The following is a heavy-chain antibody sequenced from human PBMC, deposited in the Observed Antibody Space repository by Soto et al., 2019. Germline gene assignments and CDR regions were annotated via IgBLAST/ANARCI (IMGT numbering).Heavy chain of an antibody. D-gene: IGHD6-19*01. CDR2: ISSSSSYI. V-gene: IGHV3-21*01. CDR3: ARYSNVWYLDS. Sequence: GGSLRLSCAASGFNFSSYTMNWVRQAPGKGLEWVSSISSSSSYIYYGDSVKGRFTISRDNAKNSLYLQMSSLRAEDTAVYYCARYSNVWYLDSWGQGTLVTVSS. J-gene: IGHJ4*02. CDR1: GFNFSSYT.